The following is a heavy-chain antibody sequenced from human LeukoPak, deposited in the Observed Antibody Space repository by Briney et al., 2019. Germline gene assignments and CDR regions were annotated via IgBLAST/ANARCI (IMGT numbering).Heavy chain of an antibody. V-gene: IGHV2-70*11. CDR1: GFSLTTNKMC. CDR2: IDWDDDK. D-gene: IGHD2-21*01. Sequence: SGPALVKPTQTLTLTCTFSGFSLTTNKMCVSWIRQPPGKALEWLARIDWDDDKYYSTSLKTRLTISKDTSKNQVVLTMTNVDPVDTATYYCARIIAGPDFFDYWGQGTLIIVSS. CDR3: ARIIAGPDFFDY. J-gene: IGHJ4*02.